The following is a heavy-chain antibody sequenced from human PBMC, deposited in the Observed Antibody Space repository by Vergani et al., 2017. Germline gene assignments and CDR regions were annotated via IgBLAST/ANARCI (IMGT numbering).Heavy chain of an antibody. J-gene: IGHJ4*02. CDR1: EYSFGNYW. CDR3: ARHTTYTDS. CDR2: IYPADSDT. V-gene: IGHV5-51*01. Sequence: EVELVQSGPEMRKPGESLKISCKGSEYSFGNYWIGWVRQMPGKGLEWMGIIYPADSDTRYSPSFQGQVTISADKSISTAFLPWYCLKASDTALCYCARHTTYTDSWGQGPLVTVS. D-gene: IGHD1-1*01.